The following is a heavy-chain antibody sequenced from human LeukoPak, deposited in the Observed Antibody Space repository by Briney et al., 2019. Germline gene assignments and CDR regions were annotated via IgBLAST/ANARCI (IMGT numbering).Heavy chain of an antibody. V-gene: IGHV3-30*01. CDR1: GFTFSSYA. Sequence: YPGRSLRLSCAASGFTFSSYAMHWVRQAPGKGLEWVAVISSDGSNKYYADSVKGRFTISRDNSKNTLYLQMNSLRAEDTAVYYCARERYSGYDRGDLGYWGQGTLVTVSS. J-gene: IGHJ4*02. CDR3: ARERYSGYDRGDLGY. D-gene: IGHD5-12*01. CDR2: ISSDGSNK.